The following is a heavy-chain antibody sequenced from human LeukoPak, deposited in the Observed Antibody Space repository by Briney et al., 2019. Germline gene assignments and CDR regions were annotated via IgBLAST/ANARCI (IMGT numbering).Heavy chain of an antibody. J-gene: IGHJ4*02. V-gene: IGHV3-53*01. D-gene: IGHD3-22*01. CDR1: GFTVSSNY. Sequence: EGSLRLSCAASGFTVSSNYMSWVRQAPGKGLEWVSVIYSGGSTYYADSVKGRFSVSRDNSKNTLFLQMNSLRAEDTALYYCAKGSSGYFFDLWGQGTLVTVSS. CDR3: AKGSSGYFFDL. CDR2: IYSGGST.